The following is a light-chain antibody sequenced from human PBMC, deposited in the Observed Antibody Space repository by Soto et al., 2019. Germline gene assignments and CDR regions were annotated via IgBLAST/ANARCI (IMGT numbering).Light chain of an antibody. CDR3: VSYVTGNTYV. V-gene: IGLV2-14*03. CDR2: DVA. Sequence: QSALAQPASVSDSPGQSITISCTGTSSDVGGSNFVSWYQQHPGKPPKLIIYDVANRPSGVSNRFSGSKSGSTASLIISRLQTEDEADYYCVSYVTGNTYVFGTGTKVTVL. CDR1: SSDVGGSNF. J-gene: IGLJ1*01.